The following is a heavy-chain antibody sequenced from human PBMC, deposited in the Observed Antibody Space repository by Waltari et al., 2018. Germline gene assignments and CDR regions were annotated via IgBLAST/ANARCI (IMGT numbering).Heavy chain of an antibody. CDR2: VWSDGSRT. CDR3: AKVRRSDYFGSGSYPYYDF. Sequence: QVHLVESGGGVVQPGESLRLSCAASGFTFSSSAMHWVRPAPGKGLEWVALVWSDGSRTYYADSVKDRFTISRDNSKNTLSLQMSRLRPEDTALYYCAKVRRSDYFGSGSYPYYDFWGQGTLVSVSS. D-gene: IGHD3-10*01. J-gene: IGHJ4*02. V-gene: IGHV3-30*02. CDR1: GFTFSSSA.